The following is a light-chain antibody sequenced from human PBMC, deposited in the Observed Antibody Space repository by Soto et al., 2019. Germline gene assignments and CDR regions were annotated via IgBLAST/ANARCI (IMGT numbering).Light chain of an antibody. Sequence: IVLTQSPGTLSLSPGERATLSCRAIQSVSSSYLAWYQQKPGQAPRLLIYGASSRATGIPDRFSGSVSGTDFTLTISSLEPEDFAVYYCQQRSNWPSITFGQGTRLEI. V-gene: IGKV3D-20*02. J-gene: IGKJ5*01. CDR3: QQRSNWPSIT. CDR2: GAS. CDR1: QSVSSSY.